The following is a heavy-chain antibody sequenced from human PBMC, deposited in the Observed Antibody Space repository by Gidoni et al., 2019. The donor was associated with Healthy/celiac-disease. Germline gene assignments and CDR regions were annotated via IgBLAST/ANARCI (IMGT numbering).Heavy chain of an antibody. CDR3: ARVRGLRLGELSSDY. V-gene: IGHV3-48*02. J-gene: IGHJ4*02. CDR1: GFTFSSYS. Sequence: EVQLVESGGGLVQPGGSLRLSCAASGFTFSSYSMNWVRQAPGKGLEWVSYISSSSSTIYYADSVKGRFTISRDNAKNSLYLQMNSLRDEDTAVYYCARVRGLRLGELSSDYWGQGTLVTVSS. CDR2: ISSSSSTI. D-gene: IGHD3-16*02.